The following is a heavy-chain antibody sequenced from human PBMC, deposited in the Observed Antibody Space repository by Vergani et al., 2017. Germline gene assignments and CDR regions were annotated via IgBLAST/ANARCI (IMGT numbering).Heavy chain of an antibody. Sequence: QVQLQESGPGLVKPPGTLSLTCAVSGGSISSSNWWSWVRQPPGKGLEWIGEIYHSGRTNYNTSLKSRVTISVDKSKNQFSLKLSSVTAADTAVYYCARYPDTAMVPFAFDIWGQGTMVTVSS. CDR3: ARYPDTAMVPFAFDI. CDR2: IYHSGRT. J-gene: IGHJ3*02. CDR1: GGSISSSNW. V-gene: IGHV4-4*03. D-gene: IGHD5-18*01.